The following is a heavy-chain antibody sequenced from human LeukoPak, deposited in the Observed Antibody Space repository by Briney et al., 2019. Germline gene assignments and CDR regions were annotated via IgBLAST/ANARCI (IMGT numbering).Heavy chain of an antibody. J-gene: IGHJ3*02. CDR2: ISWNSGSI. Sequence: PGGSLRLSCAASGFTFDDYAMHWVRQAPGKGLEWVSGISWNSGSIGYADSVKGRFTISRDNAKNSLYLQMNSLRAEDMALYYCAKDRGRSSGWYGGAFDIWGQGTMVTVSS. CDR1: GFTFDDYA. D-gene: IGHD6-19*01. CDR3: AKDRGRSSGWYGGAFDI. V-gene: IGHV3-9*03.